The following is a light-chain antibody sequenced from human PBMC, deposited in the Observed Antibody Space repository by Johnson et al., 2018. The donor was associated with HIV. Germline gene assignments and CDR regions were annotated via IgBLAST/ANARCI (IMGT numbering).Light chain of an antibody. J-gene: IGLJ1*01. CDR1: SSNIGNNY. V-gene: IGLV1-51*02. CDR2: ENN. CDR3: GTWDSSLSAGEYV. Sequence: QSVLTQPPSVSAAPGQKVTISCSGSSSNIGNNYVSWYQQLPGTAPKLLICENNKRPSGIPDRFSGSKSGTSATLDITGLQTGAEADYYCGTWDSSLSAGEYVFGTGTKVTVL.